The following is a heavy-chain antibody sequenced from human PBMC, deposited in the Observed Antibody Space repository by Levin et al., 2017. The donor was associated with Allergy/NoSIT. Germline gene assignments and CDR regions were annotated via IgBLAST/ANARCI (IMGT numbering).Heavy chain of an antibody. Sequence: PGGSLRLSCAASGFTFSSYGMHWVRQAPGKGLEWVAIIWYDGSQTFYADSVKGRFTIARDNSKNSLYLQMNTLRGEDTAVYYCARDDSSMAVTGTVVASWGQGTLVTVSS. CDR2: IWYDGSQT. CDR1: GFTFSSYG. J-gene: IGHJ4*02. CDR3: ARDDSSMAVTGTVVAS. V-gene: IGHV3-33*01. D-gene: IGHD6-19*01.